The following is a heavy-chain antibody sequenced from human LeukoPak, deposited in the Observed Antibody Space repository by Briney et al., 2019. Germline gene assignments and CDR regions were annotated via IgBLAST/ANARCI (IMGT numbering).Heavy chain of an antibody. CDR2: ISSGDSTI. CDR3: ARDLGSVY. CDR1: GFTFSDYY. D-gene: IGHD3-10*01. J-gene: IGHJ4*02. Sequence: PGGSLRLSCTASGFTFSDYYMSWIRRAPGKGLEWVSYISSGDSTIYYAASVKGRFTMSRDNDKNSLYLQMNSLGAEDTAVYYCARDLGSVYWGQGTLVTVSS. V-gene: IGHV3-11*01.